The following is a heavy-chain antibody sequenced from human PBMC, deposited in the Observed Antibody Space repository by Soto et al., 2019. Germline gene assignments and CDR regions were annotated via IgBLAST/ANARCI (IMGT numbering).Heavy chain of an antibody. CDR2: IYYNGNT. CDR1: GGSISSSPYY. Sequence: QLQLQESGPGLVKPSETLSLTCTVSGGSISSSPYYWGWIRQPPGKGLKWIGNIYYNGNTFYNPSLKGRVTITIDTSTNQFSLKMSSVTAADTAVYYCARHGPLSNNWNQLDYWGQGTLVTVSS. V-gene: IGHV4-39*01. CDR3: ARHGPLSNNWNQLDY. J-gene: IGHJ4*02. D-gene: IGHD1-1*01.